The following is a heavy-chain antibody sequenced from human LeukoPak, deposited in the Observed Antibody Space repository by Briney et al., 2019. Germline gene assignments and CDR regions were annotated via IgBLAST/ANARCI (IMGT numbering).Heavy chain of an antibody. J-gene: IGHJ4*02. CDR2: ITGSGDTT. CDR3: VKDYATIAAAANPLFNY. D-gene: IGHD6-13*01. CDR1: GFTFSSYA. Sequence: GGSLRLSCAASGFTFSSYAVTWVRQAPGKGLEWVSGITGSGDTTFYADSVKGRFTISRDNSKNTLYLQMHSLRAEGTAVYYCVKDYATIAAAANPLFNYWGQGALVTVSS. V-gene: IGHV3-23*01.